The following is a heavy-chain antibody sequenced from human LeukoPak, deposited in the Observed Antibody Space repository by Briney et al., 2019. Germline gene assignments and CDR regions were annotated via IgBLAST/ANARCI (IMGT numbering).Heavy chain of an antibody. CDR1: GFTVSSNY. V-gene: IGHV3-21*01. Sequence: GGSLRLSCAASGFTVSSNYMSWVRQAPGKGLEWVSCISSSSSSSIYYADSVKGRFTISRDNAKNSLYLQMNSLRAEDTAVYYCARDRKLAAADTVVDYWGQGTLVTVSS. CDR2: ISSSSSSSI. J-gene: IGHJ4*02. D-gene: IGHD6-13*01. CDR3: ARDRKLAAADTVVDY.